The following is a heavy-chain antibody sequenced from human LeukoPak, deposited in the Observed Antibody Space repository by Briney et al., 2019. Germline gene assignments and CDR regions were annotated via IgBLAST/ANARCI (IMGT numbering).Heavy chain of an antibody. V-gene: IGHV1-69*13. J-gene: IGHJ6*02. D-gene: IGHD1-26*01. CDR2: IIPIFGTA. Sequence: ASVKVSCKASGGTFSSYAISWVRQAPGQGLEWMGGIIPIFGTANYAQKFQGRVTITADESTSTAYMELSSLRSEDTAVYYCARDRPTDQWELLNRYSPHYGMDVWAKGPRSPSP. CDR1: GGTFSSYA. CDR3: ARDRPTDQWELLNRYSPHYGMDV.